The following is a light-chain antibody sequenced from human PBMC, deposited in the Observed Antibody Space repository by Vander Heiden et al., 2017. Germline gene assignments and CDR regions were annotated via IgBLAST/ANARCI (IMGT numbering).Light chain of an antibody. Sequence: EIVLTQSPGTLSLSLGERASLSCTASQSVYNRFLAWYQQKPGQAPRLLIYGASSRASGIPDRFSGSGSGTDFTLTISRLEPEDFAVYYCHQYGSSPQTFGQGTKVEIK. CDR2: GAS. J-gene: IGKJ1*01. V-gene: IGKV3-20*01. CDR3: HQYGSSPQT. CDR1: QSVYNRF.